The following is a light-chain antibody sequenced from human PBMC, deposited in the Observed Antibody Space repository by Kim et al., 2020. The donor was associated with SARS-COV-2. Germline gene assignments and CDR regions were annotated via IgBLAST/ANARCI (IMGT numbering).Light chain of an antibody. CDR1: QSFSYSF. CDR2: GAS. V-gene: IGKV3-20*01. J-gene: IGKJ4*01. Sequence: LPTGERATLPCRASQSFSYSFVAVYPEKPGRPPRLVIFGASNRAPGLPDRFSGGGCGTDFSLTSSRLEPEFFAVFYCQQYANSPHTFGRGTNVEIK. CDR3: QQYANSPHT.